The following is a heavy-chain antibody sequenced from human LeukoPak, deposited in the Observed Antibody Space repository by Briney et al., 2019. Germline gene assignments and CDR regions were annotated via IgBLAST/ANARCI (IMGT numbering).Heavy chain of an antibody. V-gene: IGHV3-30*02. Sequence: GGALRLSCAASGFTFSSYVMHWVRQAPGKGLEWVAFILYDGSNKYDADSVKGRVTISRDNPKNTLYRQMNSLRAEDKAVYYCEKTPPLLYFPKDHLRIDYWGQGTVVTVSS. CDR3: EKTPPLLYFPKDHLRIDY. D-gene: IGHD2-2*02. CDR1: GFTFSSYV. J-gene: IGHJ4*02. CDR2: ILYDGSNK.